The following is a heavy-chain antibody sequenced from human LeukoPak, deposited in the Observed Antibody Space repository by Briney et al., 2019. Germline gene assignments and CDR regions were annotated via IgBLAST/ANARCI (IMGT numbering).Heavy chain of an antibody. CDR2: IKQDGSER. D-gene: IGHD1-14*01. V-gene: IGHV3-7*03. J-gene: IGHJ4*02. CDR3: ARGGTRRPSPYDY. Sequence: GGSLRLSCAASGFTFSNYWMTWVRQAPGKGLEWMANIKQDGSERNYVGSVKGRFTLSRDNTKNSVYLQMNSLRADDTAIYYCARGGTRRPSPYDYWGQGTLVTVSS. CDR1: GFTFSNYW.